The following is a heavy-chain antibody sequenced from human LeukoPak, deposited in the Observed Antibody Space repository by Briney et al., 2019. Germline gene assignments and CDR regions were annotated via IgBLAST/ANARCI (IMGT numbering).Heavy chain of an antibody. CDR3: ARFFAAAGTDWFDP. CDR1: GGSFSGYY. D-gene: IGHD6-13*01. V-gene: IGHV4-34*01. Sequence: SETPSLTCAVYGGSFSGYYWSWIRQPPGKGLEWIGEINHSGSTNYNPSLKSRVTISVDTSKNQFSLKLSSVTAADTAVYYCARFFAAAGTDWFDPWGQGTLVTVSS. CDR2: INHSGST. J-gene: IGHJ5*02.